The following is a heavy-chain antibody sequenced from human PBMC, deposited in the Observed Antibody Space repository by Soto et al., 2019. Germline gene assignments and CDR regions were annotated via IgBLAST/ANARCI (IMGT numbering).Heavy chain of an antibody. CDR1: GFTFGSFA. V-gene: IGHV3-30-3*01. CDR2: MSYDGSNN. CDR3: ARDPDSSGYYVFEY. J-gene: IGHJ4*02. D-gene: IGHD3-22*01. Sequence: QVQLVESGGGVVQPGRSLRLSCAASGFTFGSFAMHWVRQAPGRGLEWVAAMSYDGSNNHYADSVRGRFTISRDNYKNTQYLQMNSRRAEDTAVYYCARDPDSSGYYVFEYWGRGTLVTVSS.